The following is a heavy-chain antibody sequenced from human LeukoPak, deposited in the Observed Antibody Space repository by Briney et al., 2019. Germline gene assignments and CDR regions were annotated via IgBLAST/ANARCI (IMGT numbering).Heavy chain of an antibody. Sequence: ASVKVSCKASGYTFTSYGISWVRQAPGQGLEWMGRISAYNGNTNYAQKLQGRVTMTTDTSTSTAYMELRSLRSDDTAVYYCARDLGYSSSAWFDPWGQGTLVTVSS. V-gene: IGHV1-18*01. CDR1: GYTFTSYG. CDR3: ARDLGYSSSAWFDP. J-gene: IGHJ5*02. D-gene: IGHD6-6*01. CDR2: ISAYNGNT.